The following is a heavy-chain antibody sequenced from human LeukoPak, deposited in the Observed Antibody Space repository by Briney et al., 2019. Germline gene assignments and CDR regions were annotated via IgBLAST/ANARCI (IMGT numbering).Heavy chain of an antibody. D-gene: IGHD3-10*01. J-gene: IGHJ4*02. V-gene: IGHV1-2*02. Sequence: GASVKVSCKASGYTFTGYYMHWVRQAPGQGLEWMGWINPNSGGTNYAQKFQGRVTMTRDTSISTAYMELSRLRSDDTAVYYCARVGSETFGDYFDYWGQGTLVTVSS. CDR2: INPNSGGT. CDR3: ARVGSETFGDYFDY. CDR1: GYTFTGYY.